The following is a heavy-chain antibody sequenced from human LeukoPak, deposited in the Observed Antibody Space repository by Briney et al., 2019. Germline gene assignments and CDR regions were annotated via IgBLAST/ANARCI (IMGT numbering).Heavy chain of an antibody. J-gene: IGHJ4*02. D-gene: IGHD4-23*01. CDR3: LIGNYGGKSPFDY. Sequence: GGSLRLSCAASGFTFSSYSMNWVRQAPGKGLEWMSYISSSSSTIYYADSVKGRFTISRDNAKNSLYLQMNSLRDEDTAVYYCLIGNYGGKSPFDYWGQGTLVSVSS. CDR2: ISSSSSTI. V-gene: IGHV3-48*02. CDR1: GFTFSSYS.